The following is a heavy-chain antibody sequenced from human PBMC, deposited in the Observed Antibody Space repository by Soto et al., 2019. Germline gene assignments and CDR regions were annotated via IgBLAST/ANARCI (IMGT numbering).Heavy chain of an antibody. CDR2: IFYSGST. J-gene: IGHJ4*02. V-gene: IGHV4-61*01. D-gene: IGHD5-18*01. Sequence: SETLSLTCTVSSGSVSYTNYYWSWVRQPPGKGLEWVGYIFYSGSTNYNPSLKSRVTISVDTSKNQFSLKLSSVTAADTAVYYCARVDRYGWSDSWGQGTLVTVPQ. CDR1: SGSVSYTNYY. CDR3: ARVDRYGWSDS.